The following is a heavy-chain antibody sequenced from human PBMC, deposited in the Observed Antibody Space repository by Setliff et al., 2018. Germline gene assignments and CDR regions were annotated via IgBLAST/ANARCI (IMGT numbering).Heavy chain of an antibody. V-gene: IGHV1-2*04. J-gene: IGHJ4*02. Sequence: GASVKVSCKASGYTFTGYYMHWVRQAPGQGLEWMGWINPNSGGTNYAQKFQGWVTMTRDTSISTAYVELSRLRSDDTAVYYCARGAGGIWQWGYYFDYWGQGTLVTVSS. CDR3: ARGAGGIWQWGYYFDY. CDR1: GYTFTGYY. D-gene: IGHD6-19*01. CDR2: INPNSGGT.